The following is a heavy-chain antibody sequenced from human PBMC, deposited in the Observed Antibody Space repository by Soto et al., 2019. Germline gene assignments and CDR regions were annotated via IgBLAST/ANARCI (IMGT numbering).Heavy chain of an antibody. D-gene: IGHD1-1*01. V-gene: IGHV1-69*05. Sequence: ALVNVSCKASGGTFSSYAISWVRQAPGQGLEWMGGINPICGTANYAQKFQGRVTMTRNDSTSTAYMELSSLRSEDTAVYYCARETSPGTQRLHYWGQGTLVTVSS. CDR3: ARETSPGTQRLHY. CDR1: GGTFSSYA. CDR2: INPICGTA. J-gene: IGHJ4*02.